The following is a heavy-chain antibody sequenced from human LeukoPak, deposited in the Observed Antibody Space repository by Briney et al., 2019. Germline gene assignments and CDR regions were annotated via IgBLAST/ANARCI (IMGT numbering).Heavy chain of an antibody. CDR2: ISAYNGNT. J-gene: IGHJ3*02. D-gene: IGHD4-23*01. V-gene: IGHV1-18*01. CDR1: GYTFTSYG. Sequence: APVKVSCKASGYTFTSYGISWVRQAPGQGLEWMGWISAYNGNTNYAQKLQGRVTMTTDTSTSTAYMELRSLRSDDTAVYYCARVLDYGGNSGAFDIWGQGTMVTVSS. CDR3: ARVLDYGGNSGAFDI.